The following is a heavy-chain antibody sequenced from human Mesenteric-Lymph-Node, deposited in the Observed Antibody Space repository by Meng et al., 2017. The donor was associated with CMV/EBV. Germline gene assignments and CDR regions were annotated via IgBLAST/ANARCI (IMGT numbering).Heavy chain of an antibody. D-gene: IGHD5-18*01. Sequence: ASVKVSCKASGGTFSSYAISWVRQAPGQGLEWMGWINPNSGGTNYAQKFQGRVTMTRDTSISTAYMELSRLRSDDTAVYYCARESWIQLWLPFDYWGQGTLVTVSS. CDR2: INPNSGGT. V-gene: IGHV1-2*02. CDR3: ARESWIQLWLPFDY. CDR1: GGTFSSYA. J-gene: IGHJ4*02.